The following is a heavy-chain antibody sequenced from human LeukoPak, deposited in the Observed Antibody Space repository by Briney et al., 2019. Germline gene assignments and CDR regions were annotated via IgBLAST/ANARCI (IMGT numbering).Heavy chain of an antibody. J-gene: IGHJ3*02. Sequence: GRSLRLSCAASGFTFEDSAMHWVRQAPGKGLEWVSGISWNSDSIGYGDSVKGRFTISRDNAKNSLYLQMNSLTAADTALYYCTPEVWELQGASDIWGQGTMVTVSS. CDR2: ISWNSDSI. D-gene: IGHD1-26*01. CDR1: GFTFEDSA. CDR3: TPEVWELQGASDI. V-gene: IGHV3-9*01.